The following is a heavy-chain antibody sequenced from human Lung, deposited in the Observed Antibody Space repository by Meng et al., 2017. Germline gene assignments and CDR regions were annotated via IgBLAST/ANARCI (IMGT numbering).Heavy chain of an antibody. CDR3: VRSSAWVRTGFDP. CDR2: IGHSGFT. CDR1: GGSISTSGSY. J-gene: IGHJ5*02. V-gene: IGHV4-39*01. Sequence: QRAGPGRVNPSEALSLTCSVSGGSISTSGSYWGWIRQPPGKGLEWIGSIGHSGFTYYTPSLKSRVAVSLDTSKSQFSLMLTSVTAADTAVYYCVRSSAWVRTGFDPWGQGTLVTVSS. D-gene: IGHD6-19*01.